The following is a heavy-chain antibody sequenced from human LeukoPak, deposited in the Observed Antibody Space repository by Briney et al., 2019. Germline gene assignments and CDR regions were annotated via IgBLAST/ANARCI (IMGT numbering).Heavy chain of an antibody. D-gene: IGHD3-9*01. CDR1: GGSFSSYY. Sequence: SETLSLTCAVYGGSFSSYYWSWIRQPPGKGLKWNGQINHSGSTNYNPSLKSRVTISVDTSKNQFSLKLSSVTAADTAVYYCARGELRYFDWFRIDPWGQGTLVTVSS. V-gene: IGHV4-34*01. CDR2: INHSGST. CDR3: ARGELRYFDWFRIDP. J-gene: IGHJ5*02.